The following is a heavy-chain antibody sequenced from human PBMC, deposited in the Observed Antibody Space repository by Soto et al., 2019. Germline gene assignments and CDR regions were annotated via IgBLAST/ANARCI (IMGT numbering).Heavy chain of an antibody. CDR2: ISYDGSNK. CDR3: AKDGGYSSGWYVGIDY. J-gene: IGHJ4*02. CDR1: GLTFSSYG. D-gene: IGHD6-19*01. V-gene: IGHV3-30*18. Sequence: GGSLRLSCAASGLTFSSYGMHWVRQAPGKGLEWVAVISYDGSNKYYADSVKGRFTISRDNSKNTLYLQMNSLRAEDTAVYYCAKDGGYSSGWYVGIDYWGQGTLVTVSS.